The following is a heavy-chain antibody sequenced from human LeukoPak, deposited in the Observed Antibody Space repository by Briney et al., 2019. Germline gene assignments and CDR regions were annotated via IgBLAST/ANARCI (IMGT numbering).Heavy chain of an antibody. Sequence: ASVTVSCKASGYTFTIYDINWVRQAPGQGREWMGWMNPNSGNTGYAQKFQGRVTMTRNTSISTAYMELSSLRSEDTAVYYCARDPYSGSYYGYWGQGTLVTVPS. CDR3: ARDPYSGSYYGY. D-gene: IGHD1-26*01. J-gene: IGHJ4*02. CDR2: MNPNSGNT. CDR1: GYTFTIYD. V-gene: IGHV1-8*01.